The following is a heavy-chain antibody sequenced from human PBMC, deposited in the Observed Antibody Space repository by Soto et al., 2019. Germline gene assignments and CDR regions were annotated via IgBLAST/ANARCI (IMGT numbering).Heavy chain of an antibody. V-gene: IGHV5-10-1*01. J-gene: IGHJ5*02. CDR2: IDPSDSYT. D-gene: IGHD1-7*01. CDR3: ARQAGTTNWFDP. CDR1: GYSFTSYW. Sequence: GESLKISCKGSGYSFTSYWISWVRQMPGKGLEWMGRIDPSDSYTNYSPSFQGHVAISADKSISTAYLQWSSLKASDTAMYYCARQAGTTNWFDPWGQGTLVTVS.